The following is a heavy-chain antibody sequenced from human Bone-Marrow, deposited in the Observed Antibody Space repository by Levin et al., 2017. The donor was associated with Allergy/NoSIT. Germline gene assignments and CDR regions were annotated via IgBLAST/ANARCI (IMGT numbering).Heavy chain of an antibody. V-gene: IGHV4-59*01. Sequence: SETLSLTCTVSGGSISSDNWSWIRQPPGKGLEWIGYIYDTGNTNYNPSLKSRVTLSVDTSKNQFSLKLSSVTPADTAVYYCERFVRGSYRGFDYWGQGTLVTVSS. CDR2: IYDTGNT. J-gene: IGHJ4*02. CDR1: GGSISSDN. D-gene: IGHD3-16*02. CDR3: ERFVRGSYRGFDY.